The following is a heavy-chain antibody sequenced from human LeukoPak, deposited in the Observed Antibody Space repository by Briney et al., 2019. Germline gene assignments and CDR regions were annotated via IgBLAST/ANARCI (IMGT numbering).Heavy chain of an antibody. CDR3: AKFAAATLGGYHYMDV. Sequence: PGGSLRLSCAASGFTFSSYAMSWVRQAPGKGLEWVSAISGSGGSTYYADSVKGRFTISRDNSKNTLYLQMNSLRAEDTAVYYCAKFAAATLGGYHYMDVWGKGTTVTVSS. D-gene: IGHD2-15*01. V-gene: IGHV3-23*01. CDR1: GFTFSSYA. CDR2: ISGSGGST. J-gene: IGHJ6*03.